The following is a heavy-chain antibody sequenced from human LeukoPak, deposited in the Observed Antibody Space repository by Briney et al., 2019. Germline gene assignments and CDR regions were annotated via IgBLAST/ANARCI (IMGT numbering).Heavy chain of an antibody. CDR2: INPSGGST. V-gene: IGHV1-46*01. J-gene: IGHJ4*02. Sequence: ASVKVSCKASGNSLTSYYMHRVRQAPGKGLEWMGIINPSGGSTSYAQKFQGRVTMTRDTSTSTVYMELSSLRSEDTAVYYCARVGYCGGDCYSWHFDYWGQGTLVTVSS. CDR3: ARVGYCGGDCYSWHFDY. D-gene: IGHD2-21*02. CDR1: GNSLTSYY.